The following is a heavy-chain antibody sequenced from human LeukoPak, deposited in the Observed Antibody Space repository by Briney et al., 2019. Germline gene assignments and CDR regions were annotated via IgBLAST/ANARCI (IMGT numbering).Heavy chain of an antibody. Sequence: GRSLRLSCAASGFTFDDYAMHWVRQAPGKGLEWVSGISWNSGSIGYADSVKGRFTISRDNAKNSLYLQMNSLRAEDTALYYCAKDAGSYYYDSSGIDYWGQGTLVTVSS. V-gene: IGHV3-9*01. CDR1: GFTFDDYA. J-gene: IGHJ4*02. CDR3: AKDAGSYYYDSSGIDY. CDR2: ISWNSGSI. D-gene: IGHD3-22*01.